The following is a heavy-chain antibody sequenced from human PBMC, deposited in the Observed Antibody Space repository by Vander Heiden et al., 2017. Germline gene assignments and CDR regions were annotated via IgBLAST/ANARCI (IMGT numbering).Heavy chain of an antibody. CDR2: INPNSGGT. V-gene: IGHV1-2*02. CDR3: ARKGLTAMVDFDY. D-gene: IGHD5-18*01. Sequence: QVQLVQSGAEVKKPGASVKVSCKAPGYTFTGYYMQSVRRAPGQGLEWMEWINPNSGGTNYAQKFQGRVTMTRDTSISTAYMELSRLRSDDTAVYYCARKGLTAMVDFDYWGQGTLVTVSS. CDR1: GYTFTGYY. J-gene: IGHJ4*02.